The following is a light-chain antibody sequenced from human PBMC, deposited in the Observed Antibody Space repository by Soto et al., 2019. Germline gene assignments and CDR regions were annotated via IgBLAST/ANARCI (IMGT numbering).Light chain of an antibody. CDR2: GAS. J-gene: IGKJ1*01. CDR1: QSVSSSY. Sequence: EIVLTQSPGTLSLSPGERATLSCRASQSVSSSYLAWYQQKPGQAPRLLMYGASSRATGIPDRFSGSGSGTDFTLTISGLEPEEFAVYSCQQYASSPRTFGQGTKV. V-gene: IGKV3-20*01. CDR3: QQYASSPRT.